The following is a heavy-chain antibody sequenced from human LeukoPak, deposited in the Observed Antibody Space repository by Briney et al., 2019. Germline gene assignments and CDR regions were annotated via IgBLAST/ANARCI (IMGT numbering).Heavy chain of an antibody. J-gene: IGHJ4*02. CDR3: ARLVVSQQWLMPFDY. V-gene: IGHV4-39*01. D-gene: IGHD6-19*01. Sequence: SETLSLTCTVSGGSISSSSYYWGWIRQPPGKGLEWIGSIYYSGSTYYNPSLKSRVTISVDTSKNQFSLKLSSVTAADTAVYYCARLVVSQQWLMPFDYWGQGTLVTVSS. CDR1: GGSISSSSYY. CDR2: IYYSGST.